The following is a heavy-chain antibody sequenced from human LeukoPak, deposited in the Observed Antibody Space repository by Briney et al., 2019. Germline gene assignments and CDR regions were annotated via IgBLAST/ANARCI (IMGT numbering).Heavy chain of an antibody. CDR1: GGSFSGYY. D-gene: IGHD3-22*01. J-gene: IGHJ4*02. CDR2: INHSGST. CDR3: ARSDSGYYGDY. V-gene: IGHV4-34*01. Sequence: RPSETLSLTCAVYGGSFSGYYWSWIRQPPGKGLEWIGEINHSGSTNYNPSLKSRVTISVDTSKNQFSLKLSSVTAADTAVYYCARSDSGYYGDYWGQGTLVTVSS.